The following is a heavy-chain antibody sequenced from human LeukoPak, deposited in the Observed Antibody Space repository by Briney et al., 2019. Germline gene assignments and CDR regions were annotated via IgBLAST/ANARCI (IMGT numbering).Heavy chain of an antibody. CDR1: GGSFSGYY. CDR3: ARGQPWYYYDSSGYYYYY. J-gene: IGHJ4*02. V-gene: IGHV4-34*01. Sequence: SETLSLTCAVYGGSFSGYYWSWIRQPPGKGLEWIGEINHSGSTNYNPSLKSRVTISVDTSKNQFSLKLSSVTAADTAAYYCARGQPWYYYDSSGYYYYYWGQGTLVTVSS. D-gene: IGHD3-22*01. CDR2: INHSGST.